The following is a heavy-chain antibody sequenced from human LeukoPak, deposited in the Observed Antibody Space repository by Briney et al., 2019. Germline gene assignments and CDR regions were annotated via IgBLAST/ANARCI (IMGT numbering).Heavy chain of an antibody. CDR1: GGSISSYY. V-gene: IGHV4-59*01. D-gene: IGHD1-7*01. CDR2: IYYSGST. J-gene: IGHJ5*01. Sequence: SETLSLTCTVSGGSISSYYWSWIRQPPGKGLEWIGYIYYSGSTTYNPSLKSRVTISVDTSKNQFSVKLSSVTAADTAVYYCAREWNYVIDSWGQGRLVSVSS. CDR3: AREWNYVIDS.